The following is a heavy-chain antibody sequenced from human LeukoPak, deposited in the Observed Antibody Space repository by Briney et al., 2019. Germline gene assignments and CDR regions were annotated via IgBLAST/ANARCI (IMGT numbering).Heavy chain of an antibody. D-gene: IGHD3-22*01. Sequence: GASLQISCKGSGSIFTSYWIGWVRQMPGKGLEWMGIIYPGDSDTRYSPSFQGQVTISADKSISTAYLQWSSLKASDTAMYYCARQDDSSGYYYNYWGQGTLVTVSS. CDR3: ARQDDSSGYYYNY. CDR2: IYPGDSDT. V-gene: IGHV5-51*01. CDR1: GSIFTSYW. J-gene: IGHJ4*02.